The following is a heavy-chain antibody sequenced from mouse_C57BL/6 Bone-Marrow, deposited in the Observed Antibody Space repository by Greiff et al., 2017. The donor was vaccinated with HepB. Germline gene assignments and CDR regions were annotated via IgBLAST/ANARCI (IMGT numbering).Heavy chain of an antibody. CDR2: IYPGNSDT. D-gene: IGHD2-3*01. CDR3: TREEVYDGYPFYAMDY. CDR1: GYTFTSYW. V-gene: IGHV1-5*01. Sequence: EVQLKESGTVLARPGASVKMSCKTSGYTFTSYWMHWVKQRPGQGLEWIGAIYPGNSDTSYNQKFKGKAKLTAVTSASTAYMELSSLTNEDSAVYYCTREEVYDGYPFYAMDYWGQGTSVTVSS. J-gene: IGHJ4*01.